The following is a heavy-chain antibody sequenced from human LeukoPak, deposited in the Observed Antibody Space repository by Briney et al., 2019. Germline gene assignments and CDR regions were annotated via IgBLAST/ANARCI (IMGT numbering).Heavy chain of an antibody. CDR2: ISYDGSNK. V-gene: IGHV3-30*04. Sequence: GGSLRLSCAASGFTFSSYAMHWVRQAPGKGLEWVAVISYDGSNKYYADSVKGRFTISRDNSKNTLYLQVNSLRAEDTAVYYCARSFYSSGFDYWGQGTLVTVSS. CDR3: ARSFYSSGFDY. D-gene: IGHD6-19*01. CDR1: GFTFSSYA. J-gene: IGHJ4*02.